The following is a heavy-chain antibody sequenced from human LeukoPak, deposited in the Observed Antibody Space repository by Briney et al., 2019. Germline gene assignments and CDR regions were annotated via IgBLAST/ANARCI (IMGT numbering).Heavy chain of an antibody. CDR1: GFTFSSYS. J-gene: IGHJ4*02. CDR3: ARKLSRGGFDY. D-gene: IGHD5/OR15-5a*01. CDR2: ISSSSSTI. Sequence: PGGSLRLSCAASGFTFSSYSMNWVRQAPGKGLEWVSYISSSSSTIYYADSVKGRFTISRDNAKNSLYLQMNSLRAEDTAVYYCARKLSRGGFDYWGQGTLVTVSS. V-gene: IGHV3-48*04.